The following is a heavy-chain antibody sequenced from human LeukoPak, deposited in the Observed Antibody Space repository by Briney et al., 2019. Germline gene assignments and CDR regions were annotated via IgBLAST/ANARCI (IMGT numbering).Heavy chain of an antibody. J-gene: IGHJ4*02. CDR2: IYNSGST. CDR3: ARWNSGSSSFAF. D-gene: IGHD1-26*01. V-gene: IGHV4-4*07. CDR1: GGSISSYY. Sequence: PSETLSLTCRVSGGSISSYYWSWIRQPAGKGLEWIGRIYNSGSTNYNPSLKSRVTISVDKSKNQFSLKLSSVAAADTAVYYCARWNSGSSSFAFWGQGTLVTVSS.